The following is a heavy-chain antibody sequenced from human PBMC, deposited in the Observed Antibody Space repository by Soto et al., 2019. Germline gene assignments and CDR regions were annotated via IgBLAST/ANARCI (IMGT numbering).Heavy chain of an antibody. CDR1: GFTFSDYY. J-gene: IGHJ6*02. CDR3: ARDWYSSSWYVGNPYYYGMDV. Sequence: PGGSLRLSCAASGFTFSDYYMSWIRQAPGKGLEWVSYISSSSSYTNYADSVKGRFTISRDNAKNSLYLQMNSLRAEDTAVYYCARDWYSSSWYVGNPYYYGMDVWGQGTTVTVSS. V-gene: IGHV3-11*06. D-gene: IGHD6-13*01. CDR2: ISSSSSYT.